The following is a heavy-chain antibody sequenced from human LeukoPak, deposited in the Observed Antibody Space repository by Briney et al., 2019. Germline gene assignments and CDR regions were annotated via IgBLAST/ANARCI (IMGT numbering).Heavy chain of an antibody. J-gene: IGHJ4*01. CDR2: INSDGSST. D-gene: IGHD3-16*01. V-gene: IGHV3-74*01. CDR1: GFSISSHW. Sequence: PGGSPRLSCAASGFSISSHWMHWVRQAPGKGLVWVSRINSDGSSTNYADSVKGRFTISRDNAKNTLNLQMNSLRAEDTALYYCVRSGGAGPDYWGQEPWSPSPQ. CDR3: VRSGGAGPDY.